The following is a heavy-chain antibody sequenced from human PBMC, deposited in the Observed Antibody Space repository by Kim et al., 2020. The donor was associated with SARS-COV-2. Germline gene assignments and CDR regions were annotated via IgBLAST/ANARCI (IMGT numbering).Heavy chain of an antibody. V-gene: IGHV4-59*09. CDR2: N. J-gene: IGHJ4*02. Sequence: NTYTPSLKSRVTMSVATSKNQFSLNQTSVTPADTAVYYCARGGVATIWSYWGQGTLVTVSS. D-gene: IGHD5-12*01. CDR3: ARGGVATIWSY.